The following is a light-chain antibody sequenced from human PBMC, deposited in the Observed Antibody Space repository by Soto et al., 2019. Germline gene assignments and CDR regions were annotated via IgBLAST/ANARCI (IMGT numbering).Light chain of an antibody. CDR1: QSVSDK. J-gene: IGKJ1*01. Sequence: EIVLTKSPATLSVSPVERATLSCTASQSVSDKLAWYQQKPGQGPRLLIYGASSRATGIPDRFSGSGSGTDFTLTISRLEPEDFAVYYCQQYGSSPWTFGQGTKGDI. CDR2: GAS. CDR3: QQYGSSPWT. V-gene: IGKV3-20*01.